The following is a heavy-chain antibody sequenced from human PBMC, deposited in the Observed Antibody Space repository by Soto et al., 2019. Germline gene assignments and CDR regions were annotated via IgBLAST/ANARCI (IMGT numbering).Heavy chain of an antibody. CDR3: ARMASTGGQYSYGHFDY. J-gene: IGHJ4*02. CDR1: GFSLSTSGMC. D-gene: IGHD5-18*01. Sequence: SGPTLVNPTQTLTLTCSFSGFSLSTSGMCVGWIRQPPGKALEWLALIDWDNDKFYNTSLKTRLTISKDTSKNQVVLSMTNMDPVDTATYYCARMASTGGQYSYGHFDYWGQGTLVTVSS. CDR2: IDWDNDK. V-gene: IGHV2-70*01.